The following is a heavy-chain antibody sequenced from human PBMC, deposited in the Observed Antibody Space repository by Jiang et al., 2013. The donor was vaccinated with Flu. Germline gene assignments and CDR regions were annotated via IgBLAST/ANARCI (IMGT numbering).Heavy chain of an antibody. V-gene: IGHV3-23*01. CDR3: ARYSSPYDY. Sequence: VQLLESGGGFVQPGGSLRLSCAASGFTFSIYAMSWVRQAPGKGLEWVSTISGSGDSTSYADSVKGRFTISRDKSKNTVYLQMNSLRAEDTALYYCARYSSPYDYWGQGTLVTVSS. J-gene: IGHJ4*02. CDR1: GFTFSIYA. CDR2: ISGSGDST. D-gene: IGHD2-15*01.